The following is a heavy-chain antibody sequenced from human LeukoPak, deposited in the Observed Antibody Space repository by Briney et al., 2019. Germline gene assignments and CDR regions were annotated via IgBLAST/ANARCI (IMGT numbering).Heavy chain of an antibody. Sequence: GGSLRLSCAASGFTFSTYWMHWVRQGPGEGLVWVSRINTDGGSTHYADSVKGRFTISRDNANDTLYLQMNSLRAEDTAVYYCARRSGWRAFDIWGQGTMVTVSS. CDR1: GFTFSTYW. CDR3: ARRSGWRAFDI. J-gene: IGHJ3*02. D-gene: IGHD6-19*01. CDR2: INTDGGST. V-gene: IGHV3-74*01.